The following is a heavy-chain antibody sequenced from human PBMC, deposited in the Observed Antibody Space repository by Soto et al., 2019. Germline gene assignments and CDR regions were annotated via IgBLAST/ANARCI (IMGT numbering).Heavy chain of an antibody. CDR3: ARDKRYSSGCLDY. Sequence: SVKVSCKASGGTFSSYAISWVRQAPGQGLEWMGGIIPIFGTANYAQKFQGRVTITADESTSTAYMELSSLRSEDTAVYYCARDKRYSSGCLDYWGQGTLVTVSS. V-gene: IGHV1-69*13. CDR1: GGTFSSYA. D-gene: IGHD6-19*01. J-gene: IGHJ4*02. CDR2: IIPIFGTA.